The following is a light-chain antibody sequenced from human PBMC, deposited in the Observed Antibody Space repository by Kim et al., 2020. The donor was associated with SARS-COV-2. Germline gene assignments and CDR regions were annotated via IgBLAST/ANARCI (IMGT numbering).Light chain of an antibody. V-gene: IGLV3-1*01. J-gene: IGLJ3*02. CDR3: QAWDSSTAV. Sequence: SVSPGQTASITCSGSKFGDKYAYSYQKKPGQSPVLVIYQHTTRPSGISQRFSGSSSGNTATLTISRAQTMDEADYYCQAWDSSTAVFGGGTQLTVL. CDR1: KFGDKY. CDR2: QHT.